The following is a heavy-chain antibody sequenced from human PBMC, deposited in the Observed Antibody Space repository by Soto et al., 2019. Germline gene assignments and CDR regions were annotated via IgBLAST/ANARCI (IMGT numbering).Heavy chain of an antibody. CDR3: ARDSIAVAGTDY. CDR2: IKADEITT. J-gene: IGHJ4*02. CDR1: GFTFTDYW. Sequence: PGGALRLSCAASGFTFTDYWMHWAPPAPGEGLVWGSRIKADEITTSYADSVKGRFTIFRDNAKNTLYLQMNSLRVEDTAVYYCARDSIAVAGTDYWGQGTLVTV. D-gene: IGHD6-19*01. V-gene: IGHV3-74*01.